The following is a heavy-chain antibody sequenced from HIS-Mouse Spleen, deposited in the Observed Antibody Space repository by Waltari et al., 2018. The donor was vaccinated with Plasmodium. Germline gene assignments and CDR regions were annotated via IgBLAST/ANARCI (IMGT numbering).Heavy chain of an antibody. CDR2: ISYDGSNK. D-gene: IGHD1-26*01. CDR1: GFTFSSSG. V-gene: IGHV3-30*18. Sequence: QVQLVESGGGVVQPGRSLRLSCAASGFTFSSSGMHWVRQAPGKGLEWVAVISYDGSNKYYADSVKGRFTISRDNSKNTLYLQMNSLRAEDTAVYYCAKDSGSYYDYWGQGTLVTVSS. CDR3: AKDSGSYYDY. J-gene: IGHJ4*02.